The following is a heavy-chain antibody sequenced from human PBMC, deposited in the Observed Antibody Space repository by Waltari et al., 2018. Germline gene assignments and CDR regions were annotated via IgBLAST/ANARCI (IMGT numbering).Heavy chain of an antibody. Sequence: EVLLVESGGGVVQPGGSLRLSCAASGFIFDVYAMQWVRQAPGKGRGLVALISGDGDSTYYADSVRGRFTVSRDNSKNSLYLQMNSLKTEDTAFYYCAQGYTMRVAANWGQGTLVTVSS. CDR2: ISGDGDST. D-gene: IGHD6-6*01. J-gene: IGHJ1*01. CDR3: AQGYTMRVAAN. CDR1: GFIFDVYA. V-gene: IGHV3-43*02.